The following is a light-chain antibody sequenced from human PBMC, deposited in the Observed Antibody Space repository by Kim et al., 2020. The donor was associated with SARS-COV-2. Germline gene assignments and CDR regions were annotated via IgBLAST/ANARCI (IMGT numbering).Light chain of an antibody. CDR1: QSVYSY. V-gene: IGKV3-11*01. J-gene: IGKJ4*01. CDR3: QQRYSWPPLT. CDR2: DAS. Sequence: IVLTQSPATLSLSPGESATLSCRASQSVYSYLVWYQQKPGQAPRLLIYDASNRATGIPPRFSGSGSGTDFTLTISSLEPEDFAVYYCQQRYSWPPLTFGGGTKVEIK.